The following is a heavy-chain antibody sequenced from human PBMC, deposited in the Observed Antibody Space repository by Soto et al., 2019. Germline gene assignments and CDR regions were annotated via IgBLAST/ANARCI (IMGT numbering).Heavy chain of an antibody. Sequence: QVQLVQSGAEVKKPGASVKVSCKASGYTFTSFDINWVRQPTGQGLEWMGWMNPNSGKTASALKFRGRVTMTWNTAISTAYMELNSLTAEDTAVYYCAREAVTSSGYYLDYWGQGTLVTVSS. CDR3: AREAVTSSGYYLDY. V-gene: IGHV1-8*01. J-gene: IGHJ4*02. CDR2: MNPNSGKT. CDR1: GYTFTSFD. D-gene: IGHD4-4*01.